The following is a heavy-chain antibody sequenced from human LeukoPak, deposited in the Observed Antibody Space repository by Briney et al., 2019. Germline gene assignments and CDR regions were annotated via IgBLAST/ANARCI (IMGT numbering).Heavy chain of an antibody. CDR1: GFXFSSYW. CDR2: INSDGSST. CDR3: ARDAPQTLGSFDY. V-gene: IGHV3-74*01. Sequence: GGSLRLSCAASGFXFSSYWIHWVRQAPGKGLVWVSRINSDGSSTSYADSVKGRFTISRDNAKNTLYLQMNSLRAEDTAVYYCARDAPQTLGSFDYWGQGTLVTVSS. J-gene: IGHJ4*02. D-gene: IGHD3-10*01.